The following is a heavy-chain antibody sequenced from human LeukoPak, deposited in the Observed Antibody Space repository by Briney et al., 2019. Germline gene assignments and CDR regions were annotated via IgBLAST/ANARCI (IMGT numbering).Heavy chain of an antibody. V-gene: IGHV1-69*01. J-gene: IGHJ4*02. CDR1: GGTFSSYA. CDR3: AAVVPAVMGYFDY. D-gene: IGHD2-2*01. Sequence: ASVKVSCKASGGTFSSYAISWVRQAPGQGLEWMGGIIPIFGTANYAQKFQGRVTITADESTSTAYMELSSLRSEDTAVHYCAAVVPAVMGYFDYWGQGTLVTVSS. CDR2: IIPIFGTA.